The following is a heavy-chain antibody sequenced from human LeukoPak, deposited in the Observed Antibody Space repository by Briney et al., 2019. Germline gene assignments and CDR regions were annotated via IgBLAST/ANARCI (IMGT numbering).Heavy chain of an antibody. D-gene: IGHD3-10*01. J-gene: IGHJ4*02. V-gene: IGHV4-59*08. Sequence: SETLSLTCTVSGGSISSYYWSWIRQPPGKGLEWIGYIYYSGSTNYNPSLKSRVTISVDTSKNQFSLKLSSVTAADTAVYYCARAEPLLYGSLLEYWGQGTLVTVSS. CDR2: IYYSGST. CDR3: ARAEPLLYGSLLEY. CDR1: GGSISSYY.